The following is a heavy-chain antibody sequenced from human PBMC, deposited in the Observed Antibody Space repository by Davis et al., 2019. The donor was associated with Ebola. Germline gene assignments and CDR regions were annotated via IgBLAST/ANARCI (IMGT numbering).Heavy chain of an antibody. CDR2: INAGNGNT. D-gene: IGHD1-20*01. V-gene: IGHV1-3*01. CDR1: GYTFTSYA. Sequence: ASVKVSCKASGYTFTSYAMHWVRQAPGQRLEWMGWINAGNGNTKYSQKFQGRVTITRDTSASTAYMELSSLRSEDTAVYYCARGVVTGTPAYYYYYYGMDVWGQGTTVTVSS. CDR3: ARGVVTGTPAYYYYYYGMDV. J-gene: IGHJ6*02.